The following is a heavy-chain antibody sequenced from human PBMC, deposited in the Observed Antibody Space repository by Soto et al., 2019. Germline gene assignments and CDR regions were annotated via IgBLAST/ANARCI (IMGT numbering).Heavy chain of an antibody. Sequence: QVQLQQSGPGLVKPSETLSLTCTVSSGPSSSHNWGWIRQSPGRGLEWIGYVYNTGGTSYNPSLQSRVTISADTSANHISLTLSFVTAADTAIYYCVRQGIGSLHGLVDVWGQGTTVSVSS. CDR1: SGPSSSHN. V-gene: IGHV4-59*08. D-gene: IGHD1-26*01. CDR2: VYNTGGT. J-gene: IGHJ6*02. CDR3: VRQGIGSLHGLVDV.